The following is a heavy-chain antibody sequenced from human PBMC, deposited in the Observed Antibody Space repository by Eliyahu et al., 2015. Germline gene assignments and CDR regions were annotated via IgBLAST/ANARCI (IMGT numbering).Heavy chain of an antibody. CDR1: GFSFSGYT. CDR3: ARVDGAYSXYFDY. J-gene: IGHJ4*02. Sequence: AAVGFSFSGYTMNWVRXAPGKGLEWVSSXSGSSTHIYYADSMKGRFTIXRDNAKNSLYLQMNSLRAEDTAVYYCARVDGAYSXYFDYWGQGTLVTVSS. D-gene: IGHD2-15*01. CDR2: XSGSSTHI. V-gene: IGHV3-21*06.